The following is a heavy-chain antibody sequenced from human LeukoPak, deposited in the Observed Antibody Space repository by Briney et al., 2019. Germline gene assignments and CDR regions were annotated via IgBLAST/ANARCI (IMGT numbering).Heavy chain of an antibody. CDR2: RYNTGSS. CDR3: ARLTWTNADDS. Sequence: AGGSLRLSCAASGFTVSSNYMSWVRQAPGKGLEWIGSRYNTGSSYYNPSLQSRVTISVDTSKNQFSLKLSSVTTADTAVYYCARLTWTNADDSWGQGTLVSVSS. V-gene: IGHV4-39*01. CDR1: GFTVSSNY. D-gene: IGHD1-1*01. J-gene: IGHJ4*02.